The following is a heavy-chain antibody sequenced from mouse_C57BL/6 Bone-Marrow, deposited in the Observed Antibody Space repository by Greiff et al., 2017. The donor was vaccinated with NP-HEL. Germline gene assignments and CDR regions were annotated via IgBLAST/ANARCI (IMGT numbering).Heavy chain of an antibody. CDR2: IRSKSNNYAT. CDR3: VRQRRSYAMDY. Sequence: DVQLQESGGGLVQPTGSLKLSCAASGFSFNTYAMNWVRQAPGKGLEWVARIRSKSNNYATYYADSVKDRFTISRDDSESMLYLQMNNLKTEDTAMYYCVRQRRSYAMDYWGQGTSVTVSS. CDR1: GFSFNTYA. V-gene: IGHV10-1*01. J-gene: IGHJ4*01.